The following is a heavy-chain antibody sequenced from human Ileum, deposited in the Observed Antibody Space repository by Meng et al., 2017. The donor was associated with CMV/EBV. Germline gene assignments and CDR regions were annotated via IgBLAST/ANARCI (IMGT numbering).Heavy chain of an antibody. CDR3: TTGTYDSRTLLY. CDR1: GFSFSSYA. Sequence: GESLKISCAASGFSFSSYAMSWVRQAPGKGLECVATITGSAANSYYADSVKGRFTISRDNSKNTLYLQMNSLKTEDTALYYCTTGTYDSRTLLYWGQGTLVTVSS. V-gene: IGHV3-23*01. CDR2: ITGSAANS. D-gene: IGHD3-22*01. J-gene: IGHJ4*02.